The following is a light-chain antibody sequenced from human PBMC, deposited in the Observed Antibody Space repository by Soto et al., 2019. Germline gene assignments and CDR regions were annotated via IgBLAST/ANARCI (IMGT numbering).Light chain of an antibody. J-gene: IGLJ2*01. CDR1: SSNIGRYT. CDR3: VAWDDSLNGHLV. Sequence: QSVLTQPPSASGTPGQRVTISCSGSSSNIGRYTVNWYQQLPGTAPKLLIFNNNQRPSGVPDRFSGSKSGTSASLGISGLQSEDETDYYCVAWDDSLNGHLVFGGGTKLTVL. CDR2: NNN. V-gene: IGLV1-44*01.